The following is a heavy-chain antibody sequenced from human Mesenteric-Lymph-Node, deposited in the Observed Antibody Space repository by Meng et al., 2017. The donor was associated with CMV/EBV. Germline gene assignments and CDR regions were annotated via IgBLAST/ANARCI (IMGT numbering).Heavy chain of an antibody. J-gene: IGHJ4*02. CDR3: ARDRGGVTHFDY. V-gene: IGHV4-59*01. D-gene: IGHD3-16*01. CDR1: GSSISSYY. Sequence: SETLSLTCTVSGSSISSYYWSWIRQPPGKGLEWIGYIYYSGSTNYNPSLKSRVTISVDTSKNQFSLKLSSVTAADTAVYYCARDRGGVTHFDYWGQGTLVTVSS. CDR2: IYYSGST.